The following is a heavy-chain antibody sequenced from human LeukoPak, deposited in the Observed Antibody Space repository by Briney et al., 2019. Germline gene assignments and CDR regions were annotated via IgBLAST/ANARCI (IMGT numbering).Heavy chain of an antibody. J-gene: IGHJ5*02. Sequence: SQTLSLTCTVSGGSISSGSYYWSWIRQPAGKGLEWIGRIYTSGSTNYNPSLKSRVTISVDTSKNQSSLKLSSVTAADTAVYYCARDTAYDFWSGYRGGWFDPWGQGTLVTVSS. V-gene: IGHV4-61*02. D-gene: IGHD3-3*01. CDR2: IYTSGST. CDR3: ARDTAYDFWSGYRGGWFDP. CDR1: GGSISSGSYY.